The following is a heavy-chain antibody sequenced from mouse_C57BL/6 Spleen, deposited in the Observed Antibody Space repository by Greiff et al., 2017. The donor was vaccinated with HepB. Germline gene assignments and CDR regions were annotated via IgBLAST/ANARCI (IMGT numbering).Heavy chain of an antibody. CDR1: GFNIKNTY. D-gene: IGHD1-1*01. Sequence: VQLQQSVAELVRPGASVKLSCTASGFNIKNTYMHWVKQRPEQGLERIGRIDPANGNTKYAPKFQGKATITADTSSNTAYLQLSSLTSEDNAIYYCSKALPFFGRSFEGFAYWGQGTLVTVSA. V-gene: IGHV14-3*01. CDR3: SKALPFFGRSFEGFAY. CDR2: IDPANGNT. J-gene: IGHJ3*01.